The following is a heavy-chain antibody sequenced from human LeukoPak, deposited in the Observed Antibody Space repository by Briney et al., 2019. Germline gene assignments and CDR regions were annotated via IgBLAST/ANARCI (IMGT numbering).Heavy chain of an antibody. Sequence: SETLSLTCTVSGGSISSGGYYWSWIRQHPGKGLEWIGYIYYSGSTYYNPSLKSRVTISVDTSKNQFSLKLSSVTAADTAVYYCARDSLYCSGGSCYPYYFDYWGQGTLVTVPS. J-gene: IGHJ4*02. CDR2: IYYSGST. V-gene: IGHV4-31*03. D-gene: IGHD2-15*01. CDR3: ARDSLYCSGGSCYPYYFDY. CDR1: GGSISSGGYY.